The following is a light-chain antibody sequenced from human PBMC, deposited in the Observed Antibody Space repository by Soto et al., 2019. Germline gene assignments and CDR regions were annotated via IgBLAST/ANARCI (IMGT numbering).Light chain of an antibody. CDR3: QQRSNTIT. V-gene: IGKV1-39*01. J-gene: IGKJ5*01. CDR2: AAS. CDR1: QSIAKH. Sequence: DIQMTQSPSSLSASVGDRVTITCRASQSIAKHLYWYQQKPGKAPKLLIYAASALQSGVPSRFSGSGSGTDFTLTISSLEPEDFAVYYCQQRSNTITFGQGTRLEIK.